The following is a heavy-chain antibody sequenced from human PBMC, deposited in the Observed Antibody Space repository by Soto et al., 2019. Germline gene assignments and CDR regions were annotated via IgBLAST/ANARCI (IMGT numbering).Heavy chain of an antibody. V-gene: IGHV3-23*01. CDR3: AKDLSGALYYFDY. J-gene: IGHJ4*02. CDR2: ISGSGGST. D-gene: IGHD3-9*01. CDR1: GFTFSSYA. Sequence: GGSLRLSCAASGFTFSSYAMSWVRESPGKGLEWVSAISGSGGSTYYADSVKGRFTISRDNSKNTLYLQMNSLRAEDTAVYYCAKDLSGALYYFDYWGKGTLVTVSS.